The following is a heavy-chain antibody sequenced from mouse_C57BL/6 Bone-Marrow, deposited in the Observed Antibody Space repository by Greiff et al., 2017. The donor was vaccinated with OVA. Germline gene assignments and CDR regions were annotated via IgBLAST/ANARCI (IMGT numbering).Heavy chain of an antibody. J-gene: IGHJ4*01. V-gene: IGHV2-5*01. CDR3: AARLLRYCYAMDY. CDR1: GFSFTSYG. Sequence: VQLQQSGPGLVQPSQRLSITCTVSGFSFTSYGVHWVRQSPGKGLEWLGVIWRGGSTDYNAAFMSRLSITKDNSKSQVFFKMNSLQADDTAIYYCAARLLRYCYAMDYWGQGTSVTVSS. CDR2: IWRGGST. D-gene: IGHD1-1*01.